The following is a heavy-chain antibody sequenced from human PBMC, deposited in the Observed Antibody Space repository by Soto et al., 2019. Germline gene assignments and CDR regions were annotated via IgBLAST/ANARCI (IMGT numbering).Heavy chain of an antibody. V-gene: IGHV4-61*08. CDR3: TREQSDDNYFDP. Sequence: SETLSLTCTVSGAALSSGGYFYTWVPPPPGKGLEWLGYIYYSGGTNYNPSLKSRVTISLDKSKSQFSLRLISVTAADTAVYYCTREQSDDNYFDPWGQGTLVTVSS. J-gene: IGHJ5*02. CDR1: GAALSSGGYF. CDR2: IYYSGGT. D-gene: IGHD6-19*01.